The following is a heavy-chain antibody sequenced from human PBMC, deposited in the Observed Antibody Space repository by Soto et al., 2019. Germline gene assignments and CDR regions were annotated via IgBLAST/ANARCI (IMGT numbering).Heavy chain of an antibody. D-gene: IGHD2-15*01. J-gene: IGHJ4*02. CDR3: ASVVVGATRQTGSDH. CDR2: VHSSGGT. CDR1: HGSITSGGYF. V-gene: IGHV4-39*01. Sequence: SETLSLTCTVSHGSITSGGYFWAWIRQPPGKGLEFIGSVHSSGGTYYSPSLKSRASISIDKSKNQFSLKLTSVNAGDKAVYFCASVVVGATRQTGSDHWGQGTLVTVSS.